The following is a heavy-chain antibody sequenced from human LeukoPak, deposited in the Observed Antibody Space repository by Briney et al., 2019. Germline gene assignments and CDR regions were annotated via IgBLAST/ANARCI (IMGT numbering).Heavy chain of an antibody. J-gene: IGHJ4*02. CDR1: GFTFSSYW. Sequence: GGSLRLSCVASGFTFSSYWMTWVRQAPGKGLEWLANIKEDGSIQYYQDSVRGRFTISRDNAKTSVYLQLNSLRADDTAVYYCARDVWTGVAVSDYWGQGTLVTVSS. CDR2: IKEDGSIQ. V-gene: IGHV3-7*01. D-gene: IGHD6-19*01. CDR3: ARDVWTGVAVSDY.